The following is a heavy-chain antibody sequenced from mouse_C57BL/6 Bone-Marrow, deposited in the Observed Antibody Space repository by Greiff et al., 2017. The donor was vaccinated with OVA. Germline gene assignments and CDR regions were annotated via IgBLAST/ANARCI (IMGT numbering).Heavy chain of an antibody. Sequence: VQLQQSGAELVRPGTSVKLSCKASGYTFTSYWMHWVKQRPGQGLEWIGVIDPYDSYTNYNQKFKGKATLTVDSSSSTAYMQLSSLTSEDSAVYYCARRYDYDYAMDYWGQGTSVTVSS. CDR3: ARRYDYDYAMDY. J-gene: IGHJ4*01. D-gene: IGHD2-4*01. CDR2: IDPYDSYT. V-gene: IGHV1-59*01. CDR1: GYTFTSYW.